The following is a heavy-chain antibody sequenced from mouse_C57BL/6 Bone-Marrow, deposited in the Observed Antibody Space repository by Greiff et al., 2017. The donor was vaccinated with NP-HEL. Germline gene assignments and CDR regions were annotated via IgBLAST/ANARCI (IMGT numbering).Heavy chain of an antibody. J-gene: IGHJ1*03. CDR3: ARRGSSPFYFDV. D-gene: IGHD1-1*01. V-gene: IGHV5-12*01. CDR1: GFTFSDYY. CDR2: ISNGGGST. Sequence: EVKLVESGGGLVQPGGSLKLSCAASGFTFSDYYMYWVRQTPEKRLEWVAYISNGGGSTYYPDTVKGGFTISRDNAKNTLYLQMSRLKSEDTAMYYCARRGSSPFYFDVWGTGTTVTVSS.